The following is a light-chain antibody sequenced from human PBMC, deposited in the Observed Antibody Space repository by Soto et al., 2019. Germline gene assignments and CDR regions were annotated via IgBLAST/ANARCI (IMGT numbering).Light chain of an antibody. V-gene: IGKV1-5*03. CDR1: QTVSSW. CDR2: KAS. CDR3: QHYNRYSEA. Sequence: DIQMNQSPSTLSGSVGDRGTITCRASQTVSSWVAWHQQQPRKPPKLLIYKASTLTSGAPSICSGSGAATDFPPTISSLQPDDFATYYCQHYNRYSEAFGQGTKVDIK. J-gene: IGKJ1*01.